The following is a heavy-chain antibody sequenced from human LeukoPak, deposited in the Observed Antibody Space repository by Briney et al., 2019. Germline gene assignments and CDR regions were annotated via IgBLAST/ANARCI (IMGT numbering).Heavy chain of an antibody. V-gene: IGHV4-38-2*02. Sequence: SETLSLTCDISGRSISRGSYWGWIRRPPGKVLEWIGNIDHAGSPYYNPSLRSRVTISVDTSNNQFSLKLSSVTTPDTAVYYCARDRSGYGDFDSWGQGTLVTVSS. J-gene: IGHJ4*02. D-gene: IGHD5-12*01. CDR1: GRSISRGSY. CDR3: ARDRSGYGDFDS. CDR2: IDHAGSP.